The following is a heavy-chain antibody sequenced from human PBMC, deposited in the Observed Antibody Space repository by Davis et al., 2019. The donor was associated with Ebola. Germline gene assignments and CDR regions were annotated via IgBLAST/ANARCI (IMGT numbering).Heavy chain of an antibody. J-gene: IGHJ4*02. V-gene: IGHV3-23*01. CDR2: ISSGGGAP. D-gene: IGHD2-15*01. CDR1: GFTFSTYA. Sequence: GGSLRLSCAASGFTFSTYAMGWVRQAPGKGLEWVSDISSGGGAPYYADSVKGRFTTFRDNPKNSLYLQMNSLRAEDTAVYYCAREPSIVVVVAVDYWGQGTLVTVSS. CDR3: AREPSIVVVVAVDY.